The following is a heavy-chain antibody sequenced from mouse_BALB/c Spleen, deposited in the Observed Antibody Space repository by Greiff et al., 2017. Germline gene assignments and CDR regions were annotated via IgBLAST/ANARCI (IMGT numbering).Heavy chain of an antibody. D-gene: IGHD1-1*01. Sequence: EVKLVESGPGLVKPSQSLSLTCTVTGYSITSDYAWNWIRQFPGNKLEWMGYISYSGSTSYNPSLKSRISITRDTSKNQFFLQLNSVTTEDTATYYCANYYGSPLYAMDYWGQGTSVTVPS. J-gene: IGHJ4*01. CDR3: ANYYGSPLYAMDY. V-gene: IGHV3-2*02. CDR1: GYSITSDYA. CDR2: ISYSGST.